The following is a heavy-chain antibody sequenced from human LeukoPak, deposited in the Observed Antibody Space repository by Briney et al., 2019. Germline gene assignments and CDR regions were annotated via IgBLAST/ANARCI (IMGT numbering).Heavy chain of an antibody. CDR2: INADGSTK. CDR1: GFTFSNFW. D-gene: IGHD3-10*01. J-gene: IGHJ4*02. V-gene: IGHV3-7*01. Sequence: PGGSLRLFCATSGFTFSNFWMSWVRQAPGKGLEWVANINADGSTKKYVDSVKGRFTISRDNAKNSLYLQMNSLRGEDTAVYYCGKFITTASLYCWGQGTLVTVSS. CDR3: GKFITTASLYC.